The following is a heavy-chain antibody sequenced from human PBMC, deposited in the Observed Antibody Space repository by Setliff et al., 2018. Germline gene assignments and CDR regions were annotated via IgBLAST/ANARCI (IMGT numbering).Heavy chain of an antibody. Sequence: ASVKVSCKTSGYMFTTYGISWVRQDPGQGLEWMGWIRVYDGYTDYAQKFQGRVTMTKDTSTSTAYMELRSLRPDDTAVYYCVRDLGQWALDYWGQGTLVTVSS. CDR3: VRDLGQWALDY. CDR1: GYMFTTYG. CDR2: IRVYDGYT. V-gene: IGHV1-18*01. J-gene: IGHJ4*02. D-gene: IGHD1-26*01.